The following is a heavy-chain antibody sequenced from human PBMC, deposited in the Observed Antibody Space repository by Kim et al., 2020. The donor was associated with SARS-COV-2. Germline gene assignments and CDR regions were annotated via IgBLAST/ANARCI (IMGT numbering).Heavy chain of an antibody. D-gene: IGHD1-1*01. CDR3: AKKLPGSRPFDY. J-gene: IGHJ4*02. V-gene: IGHV3-23*01. Sequence: TPYADAVEGRFTISRDNSKNTLYLQMNSLRVEDTALYCCAKKLPGSRPFDYWGQGTLVTVSS. CDR2: T.